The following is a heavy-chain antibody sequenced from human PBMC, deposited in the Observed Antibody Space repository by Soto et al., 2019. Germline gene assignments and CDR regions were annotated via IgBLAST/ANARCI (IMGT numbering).Heavy chain of an antibody. Sequence: PSETLSLTCTVSGGSISSYYWSWIRQPPGKGLEWSGDIYYSGSTNYNPSLKSRVTISVDTSKNQFSLKLSSVTAADTAVYYCARGLETKIFWCGYRDYYYGMDVWGQGTTVTVSS. CDR2: IYYSGST. J-gene: IGHJ6*02. CDR1: GGSISSYY. V-gene: IGHV4-59*01. D-gene: IGHD3-3*01. CDR3: ARGLETKIFWCGYRDYYYGMDV.